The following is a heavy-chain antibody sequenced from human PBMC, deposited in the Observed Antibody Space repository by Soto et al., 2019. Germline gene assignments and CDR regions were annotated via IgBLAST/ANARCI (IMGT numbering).Heavy chain of an antibody. V-gene: IGHV1-18*01. CDR2: ISAGNGNT. CDR3: ARDIVLSLYCSGGSCYSWFDP. D-gene: IGHD2-15*01. CDR1: GYYFTSYG. Sequence: ASVKVSCKAGGYYFTSYGISWVRQAPGQELEWMGWISAGNGNTKYSQKFQGRVTITRDTSASTAYMELSSLRSEDTAVYYCARDIVLSLYCSGGSCYSWFDPWGQGTLVTVSS. J-gene: IGHJ5*02.